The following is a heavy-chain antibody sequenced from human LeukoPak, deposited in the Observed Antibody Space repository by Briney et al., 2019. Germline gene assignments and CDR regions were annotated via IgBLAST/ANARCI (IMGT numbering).Heavy chain of an antibody. J-gene: IGHJ4*02. CDR1: GFTFDDYA. D-gene: IGHD3-22*01. CDR2: ISGDGGST. V-gene: IGHV3-43*02. CDR3: AKDMGYYDSSGSIGFFDY. Sequence: PGGSLRLSCAASGFTFDDYAMHWVRQAPGKGLEWVSLISGDGGSTYYADSVKGRFTISRDNSKNSLYLQMNSLRTEDTALYYCAKDMGYYDSSGSIGFFDYWGQGTLVTVSP.